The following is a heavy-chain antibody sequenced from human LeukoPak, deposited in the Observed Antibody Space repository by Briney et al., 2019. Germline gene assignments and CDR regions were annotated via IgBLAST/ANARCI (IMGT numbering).Heavy chain of an antibody. Sequence: PSETLSLTCAVYGGSFSGYYWSWIRQPPGKGLEWIGEINHSGSTNYNPSLKSRVTISVDTSKNQFSLKLSSVTAADTAVYYCARSGHYDSSGSIDYWGQGTLVTVSS. J-gene: IGHJ4*02. CDR3: ARSGHYDSSGSIDY. V-gene: IGHV4-34*01. CDR2: INHSGST. CDR1: GGSFSGYY. D-gene: IGHD3-22*01.